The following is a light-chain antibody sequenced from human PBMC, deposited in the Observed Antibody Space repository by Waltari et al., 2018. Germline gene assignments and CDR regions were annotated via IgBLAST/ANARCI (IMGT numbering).Light chain of an antibody. V-gene: IGLV2-14*03. CDR2: DVS. CDR1: TSYIGGYNH. J-gene: IGLJ2*01. CDR3: SSYTSSSTLV. Sequence: ARTQPVPDAVSPGLSVTLPCTLTTSYIGGYNHVPWYQQHPGKAPKLRIYDVSNRPSGVSNRFSGSKSGNTASLTFSGLQAEDEADYYCSSYTSSSTLVFGGGTKLTVL.